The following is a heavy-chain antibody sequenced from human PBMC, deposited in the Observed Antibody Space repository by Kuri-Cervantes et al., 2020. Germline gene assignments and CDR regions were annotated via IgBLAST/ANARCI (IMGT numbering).Heavy chain of an antibody. CDR2: ISYDGSNK. Sequence: GGSLRLSCAASGFTFSSYGMHWVRQAPGKGLEWVAVISYDGSNKYYADSVKGRFTISRDNSKNTLYLQMNSLRAEDTALYYCAKDIPGGLGGFDYWGQGTLVTVSS. CDR1: GFTFSSYG. V-gene: IGHV3-30*18. CDR3: AKDIPGGLGGFDY. D-gene: IGHD2-2*02. J-gene: IGHJ4*02.